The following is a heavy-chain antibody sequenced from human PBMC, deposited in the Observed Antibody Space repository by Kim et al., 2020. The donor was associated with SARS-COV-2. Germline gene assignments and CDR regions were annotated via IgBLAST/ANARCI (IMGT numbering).Heavy chain of an antibody. CDR1: GYTFSNYV. CDR3: ARADEYHLNLFDP. V-gene: IGHV1-3*01. J-gene: IGHJ5*02. CDR2: IKLGNSDT. Sequence: ASVKVSCKASGYTFSNYVMHWVRQAPGQGLEWMGWIKLGNSDTKYSRKFQGRVTMTWDTSASTAYMELSSLRSEDTAVYYCARADEYHLNLFDPWGQGTLVTVSS. D-gene: IGHD2-2*01.